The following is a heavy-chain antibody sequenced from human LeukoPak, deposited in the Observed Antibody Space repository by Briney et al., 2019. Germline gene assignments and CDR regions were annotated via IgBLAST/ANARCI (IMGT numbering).Heavy chain of an antibody. D-gene: IGHD6-6*01. V-gene: IGHV3-23*01. CDR1: GFTFSNFA. Sequence: GGSLRLSCTASGFTFSNFAMSWVRQATGKGLDWCSALCPTSGTTFYADSVKGRLTISRDNSTITVYLQMNNLRAHGTALFYCADLVRSSSRDYWGQGTLVTVSS. CDR2: LCPTSGTT. J-gene: IGHJ4*02. CDR3: ADLVRSSSRDY.